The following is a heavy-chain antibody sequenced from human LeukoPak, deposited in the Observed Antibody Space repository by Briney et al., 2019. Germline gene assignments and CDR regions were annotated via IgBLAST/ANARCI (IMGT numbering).Heavy chain of an antibody. CDR1: GFTFSLYP. J-gene: IGHJ5*02. V-gene: IGHV3-21*04. D-gene: IGHD1-7*01. CDR2: ITSGALHI. Sequence: GGSLRLSCAASGFTFSLYPMTWVRQAPGKGLEWVASITSGALHIYHADSVKGRFTISSDDAKNSLYLQLNSLRAEDTALYYCARDAGGLELPWFDPWGQGTLVSVSS. CDR3: ARDAGGLELPWFDP.